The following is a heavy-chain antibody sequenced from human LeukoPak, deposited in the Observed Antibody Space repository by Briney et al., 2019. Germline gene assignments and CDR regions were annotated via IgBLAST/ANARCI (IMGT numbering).Heavy chain of an antibody. CDR1: GYTFTGYY. CDR3: ARGPYGSSWYDY. Sequence: APVKVSCKASGYTFTGYYMHWVRQAPGQGLEWMGWINPNSGGTNYAQKFQGRVTMTRDTSISTAYMELSRLRSDDTAVYYCARGPYGSSWYDYWGQGTLVTVSS. CDR2: INPNSGGT. D-gene: IGHD6-13*01. J-gene: IGHJ4*02. V-gene: IGHV1-2*02.